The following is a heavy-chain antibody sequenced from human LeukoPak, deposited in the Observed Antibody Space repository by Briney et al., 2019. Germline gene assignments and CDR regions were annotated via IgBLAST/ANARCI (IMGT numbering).Heavy chain of an antibody. V-gene: IGHV5-51*01. D-gene: IGHD6-13*01. Sequence: GESLKIPCKGSGYSFTSYWIGWVCQMPGKGLEWVGIIFPGDSDARYSPSFQGQVTISADKSISTAYLQWSSLKASDTAMYYCARGKIAAPGTLDYWGQGTLVTVSS. CDR2: IFPGDSDA. J-gene: IGHJ4*02. CDR1: GYSFTSYW. CDR3: ARGKIAAPGTLDY.